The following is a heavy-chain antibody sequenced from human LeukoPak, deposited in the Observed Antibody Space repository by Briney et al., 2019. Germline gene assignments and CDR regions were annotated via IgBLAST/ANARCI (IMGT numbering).Heavy chain of an antibody. V-gene: IGHV1-46*01. J-gene: IGHJ4*02. CDR1: GYTLTSYY. CDR3: ARDYSSGWYFDY. CDR2: INPSGGST. D-gene: IGHD6-19*01. Sequence: ASVTVSCKASGYTLTSYYMYWVRQAPGQGLEWMGKINPSGGSTTYAQKFQGRVTMTRDTSTSTVYMELRSLRSEDTAVYYCARDYSSGWYFDYWGQGTLVTVSS.